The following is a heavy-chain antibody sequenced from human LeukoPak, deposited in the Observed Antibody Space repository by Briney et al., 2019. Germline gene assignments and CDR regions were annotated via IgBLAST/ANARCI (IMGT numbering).Heavy chain of an antibody. J-gene: IGHJ4*02. CDR1: GGSINSGDYY. V-gene: IGHV4-31*03. Sequence: SETLSLTCTVSGGSINSGDYYWSWIRQHPGTGLEWIGFIYYSGSTYYNPSLKSRITISVDTSKNQFSLKLSSVTAADTAVYYCARADGYGDYDYWGQGTLVTVSS. CDR2: IYYSGST. D-gene: IGHD4-17*01. CDR3: ARADGYGDYDY.